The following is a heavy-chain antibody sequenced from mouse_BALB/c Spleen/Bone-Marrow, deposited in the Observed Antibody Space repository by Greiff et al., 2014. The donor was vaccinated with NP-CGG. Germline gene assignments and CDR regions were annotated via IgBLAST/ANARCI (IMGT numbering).Heavy chain of an antibody. V-gene: IGHV1-87*01. J-gene: IGHJ4*01. CDR2: IYPGDGGT. CDR3: GSPNGNYYAMDY. D-gene: IGHD2-1*01. Sequence: VQLQQSGAELVRPGASVKLSCKASGYTFTSYCMHWVKQRPGQGLEWIGAIYPGDGGTRYTLKFRGKATLTADKSSNTAYMQLSILTSEAAAVYFCGSPNGNYYAMDYWGQGTSVTVSS. CDR1: GYTFTSYC.